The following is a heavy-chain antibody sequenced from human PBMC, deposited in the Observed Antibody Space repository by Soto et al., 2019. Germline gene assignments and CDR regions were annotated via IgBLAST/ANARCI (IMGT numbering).Heavy chain of an antibody. Sequence: SVKVSCKASGGTFSSYAISWVRQAPGQGLEWMGGIIPIFGTANYAQKFQGRVTITADESKNTLYLQMNSLRAEDTAVYYCARVRVPPNQWLRFGWFDPWGQGTLVTVSS. D-gene: IGHD5-12*01. J-gene: IGHJ5*02. CDR3: ARVRVPPNQWLRFGWFDP. CDR2: IIPIFGTA. CDR1: GGTFSSYA. V-gene: IGHV1-69*13.